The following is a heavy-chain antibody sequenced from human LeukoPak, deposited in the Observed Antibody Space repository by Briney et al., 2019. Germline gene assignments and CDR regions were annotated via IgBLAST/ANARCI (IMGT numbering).Heavy chain of an antibody. Sequence: SETLSLTCTVSGGSITSNTGAGSGWSWIRQTPGKGLEWIGYIYYSGNTQYNPSLKSRVTISVDTSKNQFSLTLSSVTAADTAVYYCARRMVPVLDAFDIWGQGTMVTVSS. V-gene: IGHV4-61*05. CDR2: IYYSGNT. D-gene: IGHD4/OR15-4a*01. J-gene: IGHJ3*02. CDR3: ARRMVPVLDAFDI. CDR1: GGSITSNTGAGSG.